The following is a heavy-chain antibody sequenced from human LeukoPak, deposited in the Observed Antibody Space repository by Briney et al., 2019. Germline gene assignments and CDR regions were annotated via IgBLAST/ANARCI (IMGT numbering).Heavy chain of an antibody. J-gene: IGHJ4*02. Sequence: GGSLRLSCAASGFTVSSNYMSWVRQAPGKGLEWVSVIYSGGSTYYADPVKGRFTISRDNSKNTLYLQMNSLRAEDTAVYYCARAPPYSGYDLDYWGQGTLVTVSS. CDR1: GFTVSSNY. CDR3: ARAPPYSGYDLDY. D-gene: IGHD5-12*01. CDR2: IYSGGST. V-gene: IGHV3-66*01.